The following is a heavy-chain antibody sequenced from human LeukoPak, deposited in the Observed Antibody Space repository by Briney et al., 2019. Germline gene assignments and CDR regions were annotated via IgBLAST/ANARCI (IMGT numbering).Heavy chain of an antibody. D-gene: IGHD3-22*01. J-gene: IGHJ4*02. CDR2: IYYSGST. V-gene: IGHV4-39*07. CDR3: ASLGSSGRGS. Sequence: PSETLSLTCTVSGGSISSSSYYWGWIRQPPGKGLEWIGSIYYSGSTYYNPSLKIRVTISVDTSKNQFSLKLSSETAADTAVYYCASLGSSGRGSWGQGTLVTVSS. CDR1: GGSISSSSYY.